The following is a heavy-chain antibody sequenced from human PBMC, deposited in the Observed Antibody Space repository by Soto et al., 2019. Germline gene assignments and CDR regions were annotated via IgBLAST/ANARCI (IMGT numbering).Heavy chain of an antibody. J-gene: IGHJ4*02. D-gene: IGHD2-21*01. V-gene: IGHV1-24*01. Sequence: ASVKVSCKASGYTFTSYGISWVRQAPGQGLEWMGGFDPEDGETIYAQKFQGRVTMTEDTSTDTAYMELSSLRSEDTAVYYCATGGPDAIPFDYWGQGTLVTVSS. CDR2: FDPEDGET. CDR1: GYTFTSYG. CDR3: ATGGPDAIPFDY.